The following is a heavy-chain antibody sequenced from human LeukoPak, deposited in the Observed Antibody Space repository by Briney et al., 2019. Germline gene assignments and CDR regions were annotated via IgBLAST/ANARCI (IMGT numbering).Heavy chain of an antibody. CDR1: GFTFSIYA. CDR3: ARARVVTKWIDY. Sequence: GGSLRLSCAASGFTFSIYAMSWVRQAPGKGLEWVANIKQDGSEKYYVDSVKGRFTISRDNAKNSLYLQINSLRAEDTAVYYCARARVVTKWIDYWGQGTLVTVSS. J-gene: IGHJ4*02. V-gene: IGHV3-7*03. CDR2: IKQDGSEK. D-gene: IGHD2-21*02.